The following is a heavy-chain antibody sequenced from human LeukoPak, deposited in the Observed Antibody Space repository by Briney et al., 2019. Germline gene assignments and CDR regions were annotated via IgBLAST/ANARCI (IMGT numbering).Heavy chain of an antibody. D-gene: IGHD1-26*01. Sequence: SETLSLTCTVSGGSISSYYWSWIRQPPGKGLEWIGYIYYSGSTNYNPSLKSRVTISVDTSKNQFSLKLSSVTAADTAVYYCAREGGIVGATSAFDIWGQGTMVTVSS. CDR1: GGSISSYY. CDR2: IYYSGST. CDR3: AREGGIVGATSAFDI. V-gene: IGHV4-59*01. J-gene: IGHJ3*02.